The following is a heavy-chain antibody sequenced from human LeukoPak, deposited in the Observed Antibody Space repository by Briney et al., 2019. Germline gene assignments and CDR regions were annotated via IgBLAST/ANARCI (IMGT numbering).Heavy chain of an antibody. CDR1: GYSFTSYW. CDR3: AKRYCSSTSCPGGFDY. Sequence: GESLKISCKGSGYSFTSYWIGWVRQMPGKGLEWMGIIYPGDSDTRYSPSFQGQVTISADKSISTAYLQWSSLKASDTAMYYCAKRYCSSTSCPGGFDYWRQGTLVTVSS. V-gene: IGHV5-51*01. D-gene: IGHD2-2*01. CDR2: IYPGDSDT. J-gene: IGHJ4*02.